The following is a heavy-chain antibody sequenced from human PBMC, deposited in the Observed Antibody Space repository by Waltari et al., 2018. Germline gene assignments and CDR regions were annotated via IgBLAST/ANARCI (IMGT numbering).Heavy chain of an antibody. D-gene: IGHD3-3*01. Sequence: QVQLQESGPGLVKPSETLSLTCTVSGGSISSHYWSWIRQPPGKGLEWIGYIYYSGSTTYNPSLKSRVTISGDTSKNQFSLKLSSVTAADTAVYYCARDFWSGYYGYWGQGTLVTVSS. CDR2: IYYSGST. CDR3: ARDFWSGYYGY. CDR1: GGSISSHY. V-gene: IGHV4-59*11. J-gene: IGHJ4*02.